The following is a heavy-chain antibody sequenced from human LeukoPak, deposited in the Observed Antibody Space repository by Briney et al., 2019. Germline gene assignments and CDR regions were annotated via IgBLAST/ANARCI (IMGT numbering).Heavy chain of an antibody. J-gene: IGHJ4*02. CDR3: ARGGSGGSCYIR. CDR1: GGSISSSSYY. V-gene: IGHV4-39*01. D-gene: IGHD2-15*01. CDR2: IYYSGST. Sequence: PSETLSLTCTVSGGSISSSSYYWGWIRQPPGKGLEWIGSIYYSGSTYYNPSLKSRVTISVDTSKNQFSLKLSSVTAADTAVYYCARGGSGGSCYIRWGQGTLVTVSS.